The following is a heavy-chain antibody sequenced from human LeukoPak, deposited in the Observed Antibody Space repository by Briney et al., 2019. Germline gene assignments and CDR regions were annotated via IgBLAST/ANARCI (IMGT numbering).Heavy chain of an antibody. CDR3: VKEIAFYDY. V-gene: IGHV3-64D*06. CDR1: GFTFSNYP. J-gene: IGHJ4*02. Sequence: PGGSLRLSCSASGFTFSNYPMHWLRQAPGKGLEFVSAISTNGGNTYYADSVKGRFTISRDNSKNMLYPQMSSLRAEDTALYYCVKEIAFYDYWGQGTLVTVSS. CDR2: ISTNGGNT. D-gene: IGHD2/OR15-2a*01.